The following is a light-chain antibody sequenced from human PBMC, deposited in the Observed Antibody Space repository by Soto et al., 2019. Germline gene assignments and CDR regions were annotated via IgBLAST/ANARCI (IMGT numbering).Light chain of an antibody. J-gene: IGKJ3*01. CDR1: QSISSSY. V-gene: IGKV3-20*01. Sequence: EIGLTQSPGTLSLSPGERATLSCRASQSISSSYLAWYQQKPGQAPRLLIYGASSRATGIPDRFSGSVSETDFPLTISGPEPEDLAVYYCQQYCSSPSFTFGPGTKVDIK. CDR3: QQYCSSPSFT. CDR2: GAS.